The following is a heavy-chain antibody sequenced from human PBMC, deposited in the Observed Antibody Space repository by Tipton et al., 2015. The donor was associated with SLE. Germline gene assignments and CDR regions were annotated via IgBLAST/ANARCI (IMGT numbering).Heavy chain of an antibody. J-gene: IGHJ5*02. Sequence: QLVQSGAEVKKPGSSVRVSCKASGGTFGNYGISWVRQAPGRGLEWMGRIKPLPGTTNYAQNFAGRVTFTTDDSTTTAFMELSGLRTEDTALYFCARDEFSMRWEWFDPWGQGTLVTVSS. CDR2: IKPLPGTT. D-gene: IGHD1-26*01. V-gene: IGHV1-69*05. CDR1: GGTFGNYG. CDR3: ARDEFSMRWEWFDP.